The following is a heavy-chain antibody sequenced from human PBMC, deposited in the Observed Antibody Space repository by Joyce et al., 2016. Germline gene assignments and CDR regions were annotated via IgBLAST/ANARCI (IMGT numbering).Heavy chain of an antibody. CDR1: GFMFRSYA. Sequence: QVQLVESGGGVVQPGRSLRLYCAASGFMFRSYAMHWVRQAPGRGLEWVAVTSYDGGDEYHADSVKGRFTISRDNSKNTVYLQMNSLRPEDTAVYYCAKDQRLYGSRTYLEYWGQGTLVTVSS. CDR2: TSYDGGDE. V-gene: IGHV3-30*18. CDR3: AKDQRLYGSRTYLEY. D-gene: IGHD3-10*01. J-gene: IGHJ4*02.